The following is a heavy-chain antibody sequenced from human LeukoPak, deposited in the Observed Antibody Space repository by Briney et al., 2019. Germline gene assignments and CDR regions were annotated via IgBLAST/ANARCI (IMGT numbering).Heavy chain of an antibody. J-gene: IGHJ6*03. CDR2: ISSGSSYI. D-gene: IGHD5-12*01. CDR3: AYTSGYDFSSYYYYYMDV. V-gene: IGHV3-21*01. CDR1: GFIFSSYS. Sequence: GGSLRLSCAASGFIFSSYSMSWVRQPPGKGLEWVSSISSGSSYIYYADSVKGRFTNSRDNAKNSLYLQMNSLSAEDTAVYYCAYTSGYDFSSYYYYYMDVWGKGTTVTVSS.